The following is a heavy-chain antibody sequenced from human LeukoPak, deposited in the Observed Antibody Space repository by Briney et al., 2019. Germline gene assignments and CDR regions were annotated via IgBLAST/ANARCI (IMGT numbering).Heavy chain of an antibody. CDR2: ISTYNGDT. V-gene: IGHV1-18*01. J-gene: IGHJ4*02. Sequence: ASVRVSCKASGYTFTDHGINWVRQAPGQGLEGMTWISTYNGDTKSAQKFQGRVTMTTDTFTSTAYMELRSLRLDDTAVYYCARGGQYYDFDHWGQGTLVTVSS. CDR1: GYTFTDHG. CDR3: ARGGQYYDFDH. D-gene: IGHD2/OR15-2a*01.